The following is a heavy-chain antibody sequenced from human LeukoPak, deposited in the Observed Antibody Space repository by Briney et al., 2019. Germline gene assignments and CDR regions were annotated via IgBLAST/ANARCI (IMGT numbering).Heavy chain of an antibody. J-gene: IGHJ4*02. CDR3: ARRYYYDSTDY. CDR1: GFTVSNNY. Sequence: PGGSLRLPCAASGFTVSNNYMSWVRQAPGKGLEWVSVIYSGGSTYYADSVKGRFTISRDNSKNTLYLQMNSLRAEDTAVYYCARRYYYDSTDYWGQGTLVTVSS. V-gene: IGHV3-66*02. CDR2: IYSGGST. D-gene: IGHD3-22*01.